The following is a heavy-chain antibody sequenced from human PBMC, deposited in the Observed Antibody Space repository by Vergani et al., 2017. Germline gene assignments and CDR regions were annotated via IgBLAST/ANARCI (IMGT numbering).Heavy chain of an antibody. CDR2: IYSGGST. CDR3: ARDLRDILTGYPYDAFDI. J-gene: IGHJ3*02. D-gene: IGHD3-9*01. V-gene: IGHV3-66*02. Sequence: EVQLVESGGGLVQPGGSLRLSCAASGFTVSSNYMSWVRQAPGKGLEWVSVIYSGGSTYYADSVKGRFTISRDNSKNTLYLQMNSLRAEDTAVYYCARDLRDILTGYPYDAFDIWGQGTMVTVSS. CDR1: GFTVSSNY.